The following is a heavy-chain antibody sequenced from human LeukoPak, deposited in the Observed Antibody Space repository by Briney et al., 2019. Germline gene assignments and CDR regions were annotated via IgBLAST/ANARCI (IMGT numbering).Heavy chain of an antibody. CDR1: GGSISSYY. CDR2: IYYSGST. Sequence: SETLSLTCTVSGGSISSYYWSWIRQPPGKGLEWIGYIYYSGSTNYNPSLKSRVTTSVDTSKNQFSLKLSSVTAADTAVYYCARAYYDSSGYYESGYFDYWGQGTLVTVSS. J-gene: IGHJ4*02. V-gene: IGHV4-59*01. CDR3: ARAYYDSSGYYESGYFDY. D-gene: IGHD3-22*01.